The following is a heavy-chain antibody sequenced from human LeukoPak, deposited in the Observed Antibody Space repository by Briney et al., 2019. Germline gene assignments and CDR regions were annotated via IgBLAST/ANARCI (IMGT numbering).Heavy chain of an antibody. J-gene: IGHJ6*03. CDR1: GGSISSSNW. V-gene: IGHV4-4*02. CDR2: IYHSGST. D-gene: IGHD3-22*01. CDR3: ARETYYYDSSGYSLNMDV. Sequence: PSETLSLTCAVSGGSISSSNWWSWVRQPPGKGLEWIGEIYHSGSTNYNPSLESRVTISVDKSKNQFSLKLSSVTAADTAVYYCARETYYYDSSGYSLNMDVWGKGTTVTISS.